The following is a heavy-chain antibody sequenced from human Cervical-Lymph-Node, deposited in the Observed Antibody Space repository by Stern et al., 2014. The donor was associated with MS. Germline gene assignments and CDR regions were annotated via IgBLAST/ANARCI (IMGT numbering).Heavy chain of an antibody. Sequence: QLVHSGAEVKKPGASVKISCKASGYTFTNYYMHWVRPAPGQGLEWMGIINPSGYSTSYSQQLEGTDTMTRDTYTSTVKRAMSSLTSGDTAVYYCARLRGYNVLTGYLDYWGQGTLVTVAS. CDR1: GYTFTNYY. D-gene: IGHD3-9*01. CDR3: ARLRGYNVLTGYLDY. J-gene: IGHJ4*02. CDR2: INPSGYST. V-gene: IGHV1-46*01.